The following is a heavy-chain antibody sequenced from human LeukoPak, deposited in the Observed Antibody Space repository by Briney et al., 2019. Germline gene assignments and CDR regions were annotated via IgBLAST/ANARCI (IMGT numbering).Heavy chain of an antibody. CDR2: ISGSGVMT. CDR1: GFTFSGYV. CDR3: ARADSSGYYVAV. D-gene: IGHD3-22*01. V-gene: IGHV3-23*01. Sequence: PGGSLRLSCAASGFTFSGYVMSWVRQAPGKGLEWVSAISGSGVMTYYADSVKGRFIMSRDNSQSTVYLQMTSLRAEDTAVYYCARADSSGYYVAVWGQGTLVTVSS. J-gene: IGHJ4*02.